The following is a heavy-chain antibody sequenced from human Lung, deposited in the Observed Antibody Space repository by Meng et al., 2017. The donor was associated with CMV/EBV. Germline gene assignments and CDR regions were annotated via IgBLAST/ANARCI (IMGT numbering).Heavy chain of an antibody. CDR1: GYTLTELF. D-gene: IGHD5-18*01. J-gene: IGHJ6*01. CDR3: ATDGRGNSYGKYYYYYGMDV. CDR2: FDHEDGET. V-gene: IGHV1-24*01. Sequence: SXXVSXKVSGYTLTELFMLWVRQAPGKGREWMGGFDHEDGETIYGQKSQGRVTMTEDTSTDTAYMELSSLRSGDTAVYYCATDGRGNSYGKYYYYYGMDVWGQGTTVTVSS.